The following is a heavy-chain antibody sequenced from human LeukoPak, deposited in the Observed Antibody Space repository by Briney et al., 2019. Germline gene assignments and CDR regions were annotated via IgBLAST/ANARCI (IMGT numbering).Heavy chain of an antibody. Sequence: PGGSLRLSCAASGFTLSSYSMNWVRQAPGKGLEWVSSISSSSSYIYYADSVKGRFTISRDNAKNSLYLQMNSLRAEDTAVYYCAKDYGPLLASYYYYGMDVWGQGTTVTVSS. CDR1: GFTLSSYS. CDR3: AKDYGPLLASYYYYGMDV. J-gene: IGHJ6*02. D-gene: IGHD1-26*01. CDR2: ISSSSSYI. V-gene: IGHV3-21*04.